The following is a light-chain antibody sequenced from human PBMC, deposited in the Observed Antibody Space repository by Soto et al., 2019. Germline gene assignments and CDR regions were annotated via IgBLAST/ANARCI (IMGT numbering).Light chain of an antibody. J-gene: IGKJ1*01. V-gene: IGKV1-39*01. Sequence: DIQMTQSPSSLSASVGDRLTITCRASQPISSYLNWYQLKPGKAPKLLIYAASSLQSGVPSRFSGSGSGTDFTLTISSLQPEDFATYYCQQSYRTPRTFGQGTKVEIK. CDR1: QPISSY. CDR2: AAS. CDR3: QQSYRTPRT.